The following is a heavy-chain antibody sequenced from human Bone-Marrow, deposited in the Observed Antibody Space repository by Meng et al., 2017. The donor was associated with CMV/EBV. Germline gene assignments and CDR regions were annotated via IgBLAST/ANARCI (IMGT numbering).Heavy chain of an antibody. V-gene: IGHV3-9*01. J-gene: IGHJ6*02. D-gene: IGHD3-3*01. CDR3: ARDSIYGMDV. CDR2: ISWNSGSI. CDR1: GFTFDDYA. Sequence: GGSLRLSCAASGFTFDDYAMHWVRQAPGKGLEWVSGISWNSGSIGYADSVKGRFTISRDNAKNSLYLQMNSLRAEDTAVYYCARDSIYGMDVWGQGTTVTVSS.